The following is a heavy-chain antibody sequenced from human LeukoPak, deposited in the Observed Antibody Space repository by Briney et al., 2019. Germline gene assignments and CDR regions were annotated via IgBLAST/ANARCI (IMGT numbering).Heavy chain of an antibody. J-gene: IGHJ4*02. D-gene: IGHD6-13*01. CDR2: ISGSGDST. CDR3: AKTRPLDSSSWSHGDY. Sequence: GGSLRLSCAASGFTFSSYAVSWVRQAPGKGLEWVSAISGSGDSTYYGDSVKGRFTISRDNSKNTLYLQMNSLRAEDTAVYYCAKTRPLDSSSWSHGDYWGQGTLVTVSS. CDR1: GFTFSSYA. V-gene: IGHV3-23*01.